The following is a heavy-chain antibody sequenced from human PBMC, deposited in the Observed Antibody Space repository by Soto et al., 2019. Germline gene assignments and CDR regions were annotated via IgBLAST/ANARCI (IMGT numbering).Heavy chain of an antibody. CDR1: GGSISSSSYY. CDR3: ATTYSGYEILDY. CDR2: IYYSGST. J-gene: IGHJ4*02. Sequence: PSETLSLTCTVSGGSISSSSYYWGWIRQPPGKGLEWIGSIYYSGSTYYNPSLRSRVTISVDTSKNQFSLKLSSVTAADTAVYYCATTYSGYEILDYWGQGTLVTVS. D-gene: IGHD5-12*01. V-gene: IGHV4-39*01.